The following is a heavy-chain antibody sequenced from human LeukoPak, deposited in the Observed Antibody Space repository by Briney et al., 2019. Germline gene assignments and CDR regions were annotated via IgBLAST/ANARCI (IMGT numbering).Heavy chain of an antibody. Sequence: PSETLSLTCTVSGGSISSSSYYWGWIRQPPDKGLEWIGSVYYSGSTYYNPSLKSRVTISVDTSKNQFSLKVSSVTAADTAVYYCAGRKSSGYDLWRRGTLVTVSS. V-gene: IGHV4-39*01. CDR2: VYYSGST. D-gene: IGHD3-22*01. J-gene: IGHJ2*01. CDR1: GGSISSSSYY. CDR3: AGRKSSGYDL.